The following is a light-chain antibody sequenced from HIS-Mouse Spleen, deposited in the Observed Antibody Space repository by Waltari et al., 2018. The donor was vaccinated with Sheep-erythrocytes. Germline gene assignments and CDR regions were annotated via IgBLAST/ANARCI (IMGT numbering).Light chain of an antibody. CDR1: SSDVGSYNL. V-gene: IGLV2-23*01. CDR3: CSYAGSSTPWV. J-gene: IGLJ3*02. Sequence: QSALTQPASVSGSPGQSIPISCTGTSSDVGSYNLVSWYQQHPGKAPQLMIYEGSKRPSGVSNRFSGAKSGNTASLTSSGLQAEDEADYYCCSYAGSSTPWVFGGGTKLTVL. CDR2: EGS.